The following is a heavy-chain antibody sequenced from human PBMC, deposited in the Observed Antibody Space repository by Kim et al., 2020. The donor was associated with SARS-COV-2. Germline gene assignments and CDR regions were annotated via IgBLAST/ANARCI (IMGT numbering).Heavy chain of an antibody. CDR1: GYTFTSYA. J-gene: IGHJ6*02. Sequence: ASVKVSCKASGYTFTSYAMHWVRQAPGQRLEWMGWINAGNGNTKYSQKFQGRVTITRDTSASTAYMELSSLRSEDTAVYYCARERWDDFWSGWENYYYYGMDVWGQGTTVTVSS. D-gene: IGHD3-3*01. V-gene: IGHV1-3*01. CDR2: INAGNGNT. CDR3: ARERWDDFWSGWENYYYYGMDV.